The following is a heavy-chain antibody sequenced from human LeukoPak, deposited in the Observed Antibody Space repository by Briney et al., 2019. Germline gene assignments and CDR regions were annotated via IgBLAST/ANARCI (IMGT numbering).Heavy chain of an antibody. D-gene: IGHD1-26*01. CDR2: ISTSSSYI. CDR1: GFTFSTYS. J-gene: IGHJ4*02. CDR3: AREERRVSSRIDF. V-gene: IGHV3-21*01. Sequence: GGSLRLSCAASGFTFSTYSMHWVRQAPGKGLEWVSSISTSSSYIYYADSVKGRFTISRDNAKNSLFLQMSGLRAEDTAVYYCAREERRVSSRIDFWGQGTLVTVSS.